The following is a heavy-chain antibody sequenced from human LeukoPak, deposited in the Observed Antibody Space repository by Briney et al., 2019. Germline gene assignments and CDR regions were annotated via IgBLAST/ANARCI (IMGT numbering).Heavy chain of an antibody. J-gene: IGHJ4*02. CDR1: GFTFGDYA. V-gene: IGHV3-49*04. CDR3: TRDQTPYY. Sequence: PGGSLRLSCTASGFTFGDYAMTWVRQAPGKGLEWVGFIASETYGGTAEYAASVKGRFTISRDDTKSIAYLQMNSLKTEDTAVYYCTRDQTPYYWGQGTLVTVSS. CDR2: IASETYGGTA.